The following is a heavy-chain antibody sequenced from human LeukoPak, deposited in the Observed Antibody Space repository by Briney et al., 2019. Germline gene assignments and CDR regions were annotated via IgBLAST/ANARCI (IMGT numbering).Heavy chain of an antibody. Sequence: SQTLSLTCGISGVSVSSKSAAWNWIRQSPSRGLEWLGRTYYRSKWYNDYAVSVKSRITIKPDTSKNQFSLQLNSVTPEDTAVYFCARDSSSWYGYFQHWGQGTLVTVSS. CDR3: ARDSSSWYGYFQH. CDR2: TYYRSKWYN. D-gene: IGHD6-13*01. V-gene: IGHV6-1*01. CDR1: GVSVSSKSAA. J-gene: IGHJ1*01.